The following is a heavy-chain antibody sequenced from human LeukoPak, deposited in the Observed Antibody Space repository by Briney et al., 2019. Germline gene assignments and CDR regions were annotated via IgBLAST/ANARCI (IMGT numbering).Heavy chain of an antibody. Sequence: ASVKVSCKASGYTFTSYAMHWVRQAPGQRLEWMGWINAGNGNTKYSQEFQGRVTITRDTSASTAYMELSSLRSEDMAVYYCARSFHYDLLTGLWFDPWGQGTLVTVSS. CDR2: INAGNGNT. J-gene: IGHJ5*02. CDR1: GYTFTSYA. D-gene: IGHD3-9*01. V-gene: IGHV1-3*03. CDR3: ARSFHYDLLTGLWFDP.